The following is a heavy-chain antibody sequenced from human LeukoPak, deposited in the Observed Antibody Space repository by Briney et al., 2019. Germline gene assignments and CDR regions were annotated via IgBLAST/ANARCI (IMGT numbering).Heavy chain of an antibody. Sequence: SETLSLTCTVSDGSINIYYWSWIRQAPGKGLEWIGYIYNSGSTNYNPSLRRRVTISMDTSKIQFSLRLTSVTAADTAMYYCARGYNYGAHYGFDYWGQGTLVTVSS. J-gene: IGHJ4*02. D-gene: IGHD5-18*01. CDR1: DGSINIYY. V-gene: IGHV4-59*01. CDR3: ARGYNYGAHYGFDY. CDR2: IYNSGST.